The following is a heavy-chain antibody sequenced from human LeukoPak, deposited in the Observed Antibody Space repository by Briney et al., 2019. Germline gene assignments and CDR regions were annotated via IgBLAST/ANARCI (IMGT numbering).Heavy chain of an antibody. CDR1: GGSFSGYY. CDR3: ARGRGIAVAGKSAHGY. D-gene: IGHD6-19*01. Sequence: SETLSLTCAVYGGSFSGYYWNWIRQPTGKGLEWIGEINHSGSTNYNPSLKSRVTISVDTSKNQFSLKLSSVTAADTAVYYCARGRGIAVAGKSAHGYWGQGTLVTVSS. J-gene: IGHJ4*02. V-gene: IGHV4-34*01. CDR2: INHSGST.